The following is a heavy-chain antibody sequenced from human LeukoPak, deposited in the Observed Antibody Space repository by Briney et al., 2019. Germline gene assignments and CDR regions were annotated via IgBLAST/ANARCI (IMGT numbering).Heavy chain of an antibody. Sequence: GGSLRLSCAASGFTFSSYAMNWVRQAPGKGLEWVSAISGDGGSTYYIDSVKGRFTISRDISKNTVYLEMSSLRAEDTAVYYCAKDSRISGSYSGFDYWGQGTLVTVS. J-gene: IGHJ4*02. CDR3: AKDSRISGSYSGFDY. D-gene: IGHD1-26*01. CDR2: ISGDGGST. V-gene: IGHV3-23*01. CDR1: GFTFSSYA.